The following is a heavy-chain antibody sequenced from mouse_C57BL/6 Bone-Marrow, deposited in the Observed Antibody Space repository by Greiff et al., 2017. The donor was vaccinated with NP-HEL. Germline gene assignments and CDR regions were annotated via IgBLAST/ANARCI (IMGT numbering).Heavy chain of an antibody. J-gene: IGHJ2*01. V-gene: IGHV3-6*01. Sequence: EVHLVESGPGLVKPSQSLSLTCSVTGYSITSGYYWNWIRQFPGNKLEWMGYISYDGSNNYNPSLKNRISITRDTSKNQFFLKLNSVTTEDTATYYCARDDYYGSSYRGLRGQGTTLTVSS. D-gene: IGHD1-1*01. CDR2: ISYDGSN. CDR1: GYSITSGYY. CDR3: ARDDYYGSSYRGL.